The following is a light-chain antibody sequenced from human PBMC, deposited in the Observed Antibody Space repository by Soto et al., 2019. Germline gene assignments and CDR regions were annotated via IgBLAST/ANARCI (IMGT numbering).Light chain of an antibody. Sequence: AIRMTQSPSSFSASTGDRVTITCRASQGISSYLAWYQQKPGKAPKLLIYAASTLQSGVPSRFSGSGSGTDFTLTISVLQSEDFATYYCQQYYSYPLLTFGGGTKVDIK. CDR2: AAS. CDR3: QQYYSYPLLT. V-gene: IGKV1-8*01. CDR1: QGISSY. J-gene: IGKJ4*01.